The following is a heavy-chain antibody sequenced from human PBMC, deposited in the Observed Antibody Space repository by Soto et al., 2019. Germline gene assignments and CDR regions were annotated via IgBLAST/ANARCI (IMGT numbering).Heavy chain of an antibody. CDR3: TVWGSGNDFGAA. D-gene: IGHD3-10*01. Sequence: EVQLVESGGGLVQPGGSLRLSCAASGFTFSDHYMDWVRQAPGKGLEWVGRSKNKADSYTTEYAASVKGRFTISRDGSNRSLFLQMSSLKTGDTAVYYCTVWGSGNDFGAAWGQGILVTVSS. CDR2: SKNKADSYTT. V-gene: IGHV3-72*01. J-gene: IGHJ4*02. CDR1: GFTFSDHY.